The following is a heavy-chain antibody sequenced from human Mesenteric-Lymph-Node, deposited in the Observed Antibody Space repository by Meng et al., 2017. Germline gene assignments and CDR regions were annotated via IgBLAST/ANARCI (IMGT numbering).Heavy chain of an antibody. CDR2: IKQDGSEK. J-gene: IGHJ5*02. CDR3: ARGQGKSRFDP. V-gene: IGHV3-7*01. Sequence: GGSLRLSCAASGFTFDDYAMHWVRQAPGKGLEWVANIKQDGSEKYYVDSVKGRFTISRDNAKNSLYLQMNSLRAEDTAVYYCARGQGKSRFDPWGQGTLVTVSS. CDR1: GFTFDDYA.